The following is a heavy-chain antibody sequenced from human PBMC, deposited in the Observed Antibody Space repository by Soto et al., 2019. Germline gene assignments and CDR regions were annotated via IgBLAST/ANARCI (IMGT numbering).Heavy chain of an antibody. CDR1: GGTFSSYA. D-gene: IGHD2-15*01. CDR3: ANEHCSGGSCYGVYFQH. J-gene: IGHJ1*01. V-gene: IGHV1-69*13. Sequence: SVKVSFKASGGTFSSYAISWVRQAPGQGLEWMGGIIPIFGTANYAQKFQGRVTITADESTSTAYMELSSLRSEDTAVYYCANEHCSGGSCYGVYFQHWGQGTLVTVS. CDR2: IIPIFGTA.